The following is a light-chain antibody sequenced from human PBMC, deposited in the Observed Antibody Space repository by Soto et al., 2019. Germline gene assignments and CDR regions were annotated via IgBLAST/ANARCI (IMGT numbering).Light chain of an antibody. V-gene: IGKV3-11*01. CDR2: DAS. Sequence: EIVLTQSQGTLYLRPGERGTSSCRASQNIRNNYLAWYQQKPGQAPRLLIYDASNRATGIPARFSGSWYGTDFTLTVISLEPEDCAVYYSHERSNWPPGRYGQGTKVDIK. CDR1: QNIRNNY. J-gene: IGKJ1*01. CDR3: HERSNWPPGR.